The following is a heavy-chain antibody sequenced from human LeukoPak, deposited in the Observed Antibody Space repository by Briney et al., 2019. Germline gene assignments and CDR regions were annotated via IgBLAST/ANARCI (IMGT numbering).Heavy chain of an antibody. V-gene: IGHV4-4*07. J-gene: IGHJ5*02. Sequence: SETLSLTCTVSGGSISSYYWSFIRQPAGKGLEWIGRIHTSGTTYYNPSLKSRVTMSVDTSKNQFSLRLTSVTAADTAVYYCARGDYYDGGGRNWFDPWGQGTLVTVSS. CDR1: GGSISSYY. D-gene: IGHD3-16*01. CDR3: ARGDYYDGGGRNWFDP. CDR2: IHTSGTT.